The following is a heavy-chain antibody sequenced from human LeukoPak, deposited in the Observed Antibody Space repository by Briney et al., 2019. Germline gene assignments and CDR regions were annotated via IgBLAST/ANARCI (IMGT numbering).Heavy chain of an antibody. CDR1: GFTFGDYA. V-gene: IGHV3-66*01. CDR2: IYSGGST. Sequence: PGGSLRLSCTASGFTFGDYAMSWFRQAPGKGLEWVSVIYSGGSTYYADSVKGRFTISRDNSKNTLYLQMNSLRAEDTAVYYCARDDAFDIWGQGTMVTVSS. J-gene: IGHJ3*02. CDR3: ARDDAFDI.